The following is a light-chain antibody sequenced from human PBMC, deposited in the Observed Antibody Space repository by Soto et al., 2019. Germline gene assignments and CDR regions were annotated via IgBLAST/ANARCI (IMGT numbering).Light chain of an antibody. CDR2: SAS. J-gene: IGKJ4*01. CDR1: QFVSTN. CDR3: QQFNNWPPLT. V-gene: IGKV3-15*01. Sequence: EVVMTQSPATLSVSPGERVTLSCRASQFVSTNFAWYQQKPGQAPRLLIYSASTRATGIPARFSGSGSGTEFTLTISSLQSEDFGVYYCQQFNNWPPLTFGGGTKVEIK.